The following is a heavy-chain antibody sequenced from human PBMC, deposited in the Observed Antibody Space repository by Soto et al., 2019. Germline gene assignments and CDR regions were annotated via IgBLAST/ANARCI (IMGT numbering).Heavy chain of an antibody. J-gene: IGHJ6*03. D-gene: IGHD3-10*01. V-gene: IGHV4-59*01. CDR1: GVSISSYY. CDR3: ARDPWFGRYYMDV. Sequence: PSETLSLTCTVSGVSISSYYWSWIRQPPGKGLEWIGYIYYSGSTNYNPSLKSRVTISVDTSKNQFSLKLSSVTAADTAVYYCARDPWFGRYYMDVWGKGTTVTVSS. CDR2: IYYSGST.